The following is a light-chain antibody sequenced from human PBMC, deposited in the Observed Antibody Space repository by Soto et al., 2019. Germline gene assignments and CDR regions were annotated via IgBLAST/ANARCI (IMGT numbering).Light chain of an antibody. J-gene: IGLJ3*02. CDR3: VLYMGSGISV. CDR1: SGPVSTSYY. CDR2: STS. V-gene: IGLV8-61*01. Sequence: QTVVTQEPSFSVSPGGTVTLTCGLSSGPVSTSYYPSWYQQTPGQAPRTLIYSTSTRSSGVPDRFSGSILGNKAALTITGAQADDESDYYCVLYMGSGISVFGGGTKLTVL.